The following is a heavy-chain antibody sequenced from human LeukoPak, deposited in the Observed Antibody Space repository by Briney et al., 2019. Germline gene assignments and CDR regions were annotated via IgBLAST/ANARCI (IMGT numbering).Heavy chain of an antibody. CDR1: GGSISSSNW. V-gene: IGHV4-4*02. D-gene: IGHD2-2*01. CDR2: IYYSGST. CDR3: ASTLGYCSSTSCHGDY. J-gene: IGHJ4*02. Sequence: PSGTLSLTCAVSGGSISSSNWWSWVRQPPGKGLEWIGYIYYSGSTNYNPSLKSRVTISVDTSKNQFSLKLSSVTAADTAVYYCASTLGYCSSTSCHGDYWGQGTLVTVSS.